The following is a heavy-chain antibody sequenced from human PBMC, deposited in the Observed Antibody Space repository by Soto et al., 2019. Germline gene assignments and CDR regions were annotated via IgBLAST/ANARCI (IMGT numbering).Heavy chain of an antibody. CDR2: INHSGST. CDR1: GGSFSGYY. Sequence: PSETLSLTCAVYGGSFSGYYWSWIRQPPGKGLEWIGEINHSGSTNYNPSLKSRVTISVDTSKNQFSLKLSSVTAADTAVYYCARGGLTPFGRPIDYYDSSGYYYLGVMGTWGQGTLVTVSS. CDR3: ARGGLTPFGRPIDYYDSSGYYYLGVMGT. J-gene: IGHJ5*02. V-gene: IGHV4-34*01. D-gene: IGHD3-22*01.